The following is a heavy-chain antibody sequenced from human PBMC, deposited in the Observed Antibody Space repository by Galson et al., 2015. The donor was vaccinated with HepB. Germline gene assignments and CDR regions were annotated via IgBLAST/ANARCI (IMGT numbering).Heavy chain of an antibody. Sequence: GMGLEWVGRIKSKTDGETTDYAAPVKGGFTISRDDSKNRLYLQMNSLKTEDTAVYYCTTDVYYSTYWSWLDPWGQGTLVTVSS. J-gene: IGHJ5*02. CDR3: TTDVYYSTYWSWLDP. D-gene: IGHD2-8*02. V-gene: IGHV3-15*01. CDR2: IKSKTDGETT.